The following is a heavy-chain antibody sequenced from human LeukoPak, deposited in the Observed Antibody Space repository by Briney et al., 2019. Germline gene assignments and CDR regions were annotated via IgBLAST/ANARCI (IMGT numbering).Heavy chain of an antibody. D-gene: IGHD2-15*01. V-gene: IGHV3-23*01. J-gene: IGHJ6*02. Sequence: GGSLRLSCAASGFTFSSYAMSWVRQAPGKGLEWVSAISGSGGSTYYADSVKGRFTISKDNSKNTLYLQMNSLRAEDTAVYYCAKKVATTDYYYYGMDVWGQGTTVTVSS. CDR2: ISGSGGST. CDR1: GFTFSSYA. CDR3: AKKVATTDYYYYGMDV.